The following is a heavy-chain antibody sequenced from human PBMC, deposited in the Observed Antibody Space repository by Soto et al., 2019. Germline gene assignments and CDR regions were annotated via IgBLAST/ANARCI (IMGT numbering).Heavy chain of an antibody. CDR3: ARDEDFRIDY. J-gene: IGHJ4*02. CDR1: GFTFSSYA. CDR2: ISYDGSNK. V-gene: IGHV3-30-3*01. D-gene: IGHD3-3*01. Sequence: QVQLVESGGGVVQPGRSLRLSCAASGFTFSSYAMHWVRQAPGKGLEWVAVISYDGSNKYYADSVKGRFTISRDNSKNTLYLQMNSLRAEDTAVYYCARDEDFRIDYWGQGTLVTVSS.